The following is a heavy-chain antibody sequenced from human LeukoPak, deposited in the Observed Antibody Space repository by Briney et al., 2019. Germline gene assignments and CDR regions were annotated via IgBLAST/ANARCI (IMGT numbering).Heavy chain of an antibody. CDR3: ARASRIAWSNWFDP. V-gene: IGHV1-3*01. J-gene: IGHJ5*02. Sequence: GASVKVSCKASGYTFTSYAMHWVRQAPGQRLEWMGWINAGNGNTKHSQKFQGRVTITRDTSASTAYMELSSLRSEDTAVYYCARASRIAWSNWFDPWGQGTLVTVSS. CDR2: INAGNGNT. CDR1: GYTFTSYA. D-gene: IGHD6-6*01.